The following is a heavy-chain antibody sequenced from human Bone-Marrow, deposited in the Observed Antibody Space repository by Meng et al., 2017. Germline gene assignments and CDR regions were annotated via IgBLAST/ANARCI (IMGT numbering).Heavy chain of an antibody. CDR2: ISYDGSNK. CDR1: GFTFSSYA. D-gene: IGHD1-14*01. V-gene: IGHV3-30-3*01. CDR3: ARDAGGYYFDY. Sequence: QVQLVESGGGVVQPGRSLRLSCAASGFTFSSYAMHWVRQAPGKGLEWVAVISYDGSNKDYADSVKGRFTISRDNSKNTLYLQMNSLRAEDTAVYYCARDAGGYYFDYWGQGTLVTVSS. J-gene: IGHJ4*02.